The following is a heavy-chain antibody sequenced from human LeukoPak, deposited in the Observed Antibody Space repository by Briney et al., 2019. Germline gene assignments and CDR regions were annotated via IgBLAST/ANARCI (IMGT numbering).Heavy chain of an antibody. CDR1: GGSISSSSYY. J-gene: IGHJ4*02. Sequence: SETLSLTCTVSGGSISSSSYYWGWIRQPPGKGLEWIGRIYYSGSTYYNPSLKSRVTISVDTSKNQFSLKLSSVTAADTAVYYCAFADPGGNGNDYYFDYWGQGTLVTVSS. V-gene: IGHV4-39*07. CDR2: IYYSGST. CDR3: AFADPGGNGNDYYFDY. D-gene: IGHD1-1*01.